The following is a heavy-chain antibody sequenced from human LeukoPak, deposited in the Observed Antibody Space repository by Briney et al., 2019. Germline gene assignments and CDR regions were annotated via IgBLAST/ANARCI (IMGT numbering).Heavy chain of an antibody. V-gene: IGHV4-59*08. CDR3: ARAGSSGWYPAARYYFDY. CDR1: GGSISSYY. CDR2: IYYSGST. J-gene: IGHJ4*02. D-gene: IGHD6-19*01. Sequence: PSETLSLTCTVSGGSISSYYWSWIRQPPGKGLEWIGYIYYSGSTYYNPSLKSRVTISVDTSKNQFSLKLSSVTAADTAVYYCARAGSSGWYPAARYYFDYWGQGTLVTVSS.